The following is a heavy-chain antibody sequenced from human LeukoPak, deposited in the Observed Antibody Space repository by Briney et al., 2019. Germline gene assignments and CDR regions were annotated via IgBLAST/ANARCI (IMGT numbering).Heavy chain of an antibody. D-gene: IGHD4-17*01. CDR1: GYTVTSYG. Sequence: ASVKLSCKAAGYTVTSYGISWVRQAPGQGLEWMGWISAYNGKTNYAKKLQGRGTITTDPSTTTAYTELRSLRAAAPPAFHCPTYRVRYFIDYWGEGTLVTLPS. CDR3: PTYRVRYFIDY. CDR2: ISAYNGKT. J-gene: IGHJ4*02. V-gene: IGHV1-18*01.